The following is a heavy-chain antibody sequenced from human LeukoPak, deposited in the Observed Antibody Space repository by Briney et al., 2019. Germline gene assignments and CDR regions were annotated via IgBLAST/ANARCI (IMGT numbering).Heavy chain of an antibody. CDR1: GFTFSSYG. J-gene: IGHJ4*02. V-gene: IGHV3-30*02. CDR2: IRYDGSNK. Sequence: QPGGSLRLSCAASGFTFSSYGMQWVRQATGKGLEWVAFIRYDGSNKYYADSVKGRFTISRDNSKNTLYLQMNSLRAEDTAVYYCAKPVPAAIRSGYGLFDYWGQGTLVTVSS. CDR3: AKPVPAAIRSGYGLFDY. D-gene: IGHD2-2*02.